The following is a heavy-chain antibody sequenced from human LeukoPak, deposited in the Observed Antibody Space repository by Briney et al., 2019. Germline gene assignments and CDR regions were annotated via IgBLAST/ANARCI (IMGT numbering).Heavy chain of an antibody. CDR1: GYSFTSYW. J-gene: IGHJ6*02. Sequence: GESLKISCKGPGYSFTSYWIGWVRQMPGKGLEWMGIIYPGDSDTRYSPSFQGQVTISADKSISTAYPQWSSLKASDTAMYYCARLKTVNYYYYYYGMDVWGQGTTVTVSS. CDR2: IYPGDSDT. D-gene: IGHD4-11*01. V-gene: IGHV5-51*01. CDR3: ARLKTVNYYYYYYGMDV.